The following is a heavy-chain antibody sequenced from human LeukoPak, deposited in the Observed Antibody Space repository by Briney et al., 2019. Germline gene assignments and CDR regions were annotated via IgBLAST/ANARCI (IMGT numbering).Heavy chain of an antibody. CDR2: IDPSDSET. Sequence: GESLKISCKASGYSFTSYWIGWVRQMPGKGLEWMGIIDPSDSETRYTPSFQGQVTISVDKSLATADLQWNSLKASDTAMYYCARQTAMGRSGDYWGQGTLVTVSS. CDR3: ARQTAMGRSGDY. D-gene: IGHD5-18*01. J-gene: IGHJ4*02. CDR1: GYSFTSYW. V-gene: IGHV5-51*01.